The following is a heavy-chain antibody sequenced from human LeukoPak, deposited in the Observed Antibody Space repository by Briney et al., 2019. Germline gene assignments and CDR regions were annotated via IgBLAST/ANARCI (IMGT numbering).Heavy chain of an antibody. CDR3: AREQHKRGVTTVTPLFDY. CDR1: LYTFSGYY. CDR2: INLNSGGT. D-gene: IGHD4-17*01. V-gene: IGHV1-2*06. Sequence: ASAKVSSKPSLYTFSGYYIHWVREAPGQGVWWMGRINLNSGGTNYTQTPQGSVTMTRDTAISTAYMELSRLRSDDTAVYYCAREQHKRGVTTVTPLFDYRGQGTLVTVSS. J-gene: IGHJ4*02.